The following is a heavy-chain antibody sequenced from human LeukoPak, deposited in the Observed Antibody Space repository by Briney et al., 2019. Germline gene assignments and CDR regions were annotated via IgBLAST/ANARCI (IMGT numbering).Heavy chain of an antibody. Sequence: ASVKVSCKASGYTFTSYSISWVRQAPGQGLEWMGWISAYNGNTNYAQKPQGRVTMTTDTSTSTAYMELRSLRSDDTAVYYCARENSYGPFVYYCYYGMGVWGQGTTVTVSS. J-gene: IGHJ6*02. V-gene: IGHV1-18*01. D-gene: IGHD5-18*01. CDR3: ARENSYGPFVYYCYYGMGV. CDR2: ISAYNGNT. CDR1: GYTFTSYS.